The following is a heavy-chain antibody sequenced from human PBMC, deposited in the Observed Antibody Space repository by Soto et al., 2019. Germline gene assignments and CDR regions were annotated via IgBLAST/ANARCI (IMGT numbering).Heavy chain of an antibody. D-gene: IGHD4-17*01. CDR1: GGSISSGGYS. V-gene: IGHV4-30-2*01. CDR3: ARAMTTVTTLDY. J-gene: IGHJ4*02. Sequence: SETLSLTCTVSGGSISSGGYSWSWIRQPPGKGLEWIGYIYHSGSTYYNPSLKSRVTISVDRSKNQFSLKLSSVTAADTAVYYCARAMTTVTTLDYWGQGTLVTVSS. CDR2: IYHSGST.